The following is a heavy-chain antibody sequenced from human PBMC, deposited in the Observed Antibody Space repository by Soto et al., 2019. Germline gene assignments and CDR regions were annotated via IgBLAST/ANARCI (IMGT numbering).Heavy chain of an antibody. CDR1: GFTVSSNY. Sequence: EVQLVESGGGLIQHGGSLRLSCAASGFTVSSNYMSWVRQAPGKGLEWVSVIYSGGSTYYADSVKGRFTISRDNSKNTLYLQMNSLRAEDTAVYYCASYSSGWYDWYYYGMDVWGQGTTVTVSS. D-gene: IGHD6-19*01. CDR3: ASYSSGWYDWYYYGMDV. J-gene: IGHJ6*02. V-gene: IGHV3-53*01. CDR2: IYSGGST.